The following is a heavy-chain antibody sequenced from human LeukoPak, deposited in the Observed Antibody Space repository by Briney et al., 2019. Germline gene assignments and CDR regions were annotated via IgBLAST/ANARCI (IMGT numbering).Heavy chain of an antibody. J-gene: IGHJ4*01. Sequence: PSETLSLTCTVSGVSISSSSYYWGWLRQPPGKELEWIGSIYYSGSTYYNPSLKSRATISVDTSKNQFSLKLSSVTAADTAVYYWARGYKYYNSSGYFAADFDYWGQGTLVTVSS. CDR2: IYYSGST. CDR1: GVSISSSSYY. V-gene: IGHV4-39*07. CDR3: ARGYKYYNSSGYFAADFDY. D-gene: IGHD3-22*01.